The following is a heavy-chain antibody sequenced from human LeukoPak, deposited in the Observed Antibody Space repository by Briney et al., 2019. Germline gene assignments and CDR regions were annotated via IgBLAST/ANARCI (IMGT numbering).Heavy chain of an antibody. Sequence: GASVKVSCKVSGYTLNELSIHWVRQAAGKGLEWMGGFDPEYGETVYAQKFQGRVTTAEDTSTDTAYMELSSLRSEDTAVYYCAPLDFWVPSTWGQGTLVTVSS. J-gene: IGHJ5*02. CDR2: FDPEYGET. D-gene: IGHD3-3*01. V-gene: IGHV1-24*01. CDR3: APLDFWVPST. CDR1: GYTLNELS.